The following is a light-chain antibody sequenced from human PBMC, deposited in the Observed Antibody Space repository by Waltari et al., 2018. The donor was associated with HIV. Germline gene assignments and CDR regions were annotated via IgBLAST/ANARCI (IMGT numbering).Light chain of an antibody. CDR3: GTWDASLSVGV. J-gene: IGLJ3*02. CDR2: DNN. V-gene: IGLV1-51*01. Sequence: SVLTQPPSASAAPGQKVTISCSFSSTFGTDFLSLYQHLPGSAPTLLIYDNNKRPSGISDRFSGSKSGTSTTLGITGLQTGDEADYYCGTWDASLSVGVFGGGTKLTVL. CDR1: SSTFGTDF.